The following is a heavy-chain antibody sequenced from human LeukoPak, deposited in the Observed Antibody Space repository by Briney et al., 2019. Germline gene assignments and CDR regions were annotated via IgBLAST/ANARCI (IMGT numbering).Heavy chain of an antibody. Sequence: GASVKVSRKASGYTLTSYYIHWVRQAPGQGLEWMGMINPSGGSTTYAQEFQGRVTMTRDTSTSTVYMELSSLRSEDTAVYYCARGYTGYDFLDYWGQGTLVTVSS. D-gene: IGHD5-12*01. V-gene: IGHV1-46*01. CDR3: ARGYTGYDFLDY. J-gene: IGHJ4*02. CDR2: INPSGGST. CDR1: GYTLTSYY.